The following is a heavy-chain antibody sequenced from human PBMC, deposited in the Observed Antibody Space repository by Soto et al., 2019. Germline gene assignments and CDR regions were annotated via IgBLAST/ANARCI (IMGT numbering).Heavy chain of an antibody. CDR3: ARVLASRWYSARFDY. CDR1: GYTFTSYY. D-gene: IGHD6-13*01. V-gene: IGHV1-46*01. CDR2: FNPGAGSA. J-gene: IGHJ4*02. Sequence: QVQLVQSGAEVKEPGASVNVSCKASGYTFTSYYVHWVRQAPGQGLEWMGVFNPGAGSASYAEEFQGRVTMTSDTSTSTVYMDLSSLRSEDTAVYYCARVLASRWYSARFDYWGQGTLVTVSP.